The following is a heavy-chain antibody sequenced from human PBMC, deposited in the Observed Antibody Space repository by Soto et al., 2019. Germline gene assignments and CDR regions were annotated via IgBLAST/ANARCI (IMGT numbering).Heavy chain of an antibody. V-gene: IGHV3-23*01. J-gene: IGHJ4*02. CDR3: AKDPDYYDSSGYVDY. D-gene: IGHD3-22*01. CDR1: GFTFSDYW. CDR2: ISGSGGST. Sequence: GGSLRLSCAASGFTFSDYWMHWVRQAPGKGLEWVSRISGSGGSTYYADSVKGRFTISRDNSKNTLYLQMNSLRAEDTAVYYCAKDPDYYDSSGYVDYWGQGTLVTVSS.